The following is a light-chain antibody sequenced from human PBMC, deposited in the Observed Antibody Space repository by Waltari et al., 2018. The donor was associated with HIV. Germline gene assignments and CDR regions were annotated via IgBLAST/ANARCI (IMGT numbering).Light chain of an antibody. CDR3: QAWDSSTVV. CDR2: QDS. J-gene: IGLJ2*01. Sequence: SYELTQPPSVSVSPGPTASITRSGDQLGDKSACWYQQMPAQSPVLVIYQDSKRPSGIPERFSGSNSGNTATLTISGTQAMDEADYYCQAWDSSTVVFGGGTKLTVL. CDR1: QLGDKS. V-gene: IGLV3-1*01.